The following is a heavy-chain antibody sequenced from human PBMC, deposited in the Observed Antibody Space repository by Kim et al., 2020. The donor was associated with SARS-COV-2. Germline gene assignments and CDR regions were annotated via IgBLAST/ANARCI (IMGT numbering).Heavy chain of an antibody. CDR3: SRGKPAYFDY. CDR2: INPNSGGT. CDR1: GYTFTGYY. V-gene: IGHV1-2*06. J-gene: IGHJ4*02. D-gene: IGHD2-2*01. Sequence: ASVKVSCKASGYTFTGYYMHWVRQAPGQGLEWMGRINPNSGGTNYAQNFQGRVTITRDTSISTAFMELSRLRSDYTAVYYCSRGKPAYFDYCGQGTLVTV.